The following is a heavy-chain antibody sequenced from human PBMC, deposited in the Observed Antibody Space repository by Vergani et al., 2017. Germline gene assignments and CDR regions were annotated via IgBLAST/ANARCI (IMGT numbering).Heavy chain of an antibody. CDR1: GFTFTSSA. V-gene: IGHV1-58*01. CDR3: ARESYYGSGSYYS. CDR2: IVVGSGNT. J-gene: IGHJ4*02. D-gene: IGHD3-10*01. Sequence: QMQLVQSGPEVKKPGTSVKVSCKASGFTFTSSAVQWVRQARGQRLEWIGWIVVGSGNTNYAQKFQERVTITRDMSTSTAYMELSSLRSEDTAVYYCARESYYGSGSYYSWGQGTLVTVSS.